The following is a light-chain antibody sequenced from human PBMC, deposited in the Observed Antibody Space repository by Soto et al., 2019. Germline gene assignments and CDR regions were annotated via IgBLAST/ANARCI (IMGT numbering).Light chain of an antibody. V-gene: IGLV2-14*01. Sequence: QSVLTQPASVSGSPGQSITISCTGTSCDVGGYNYVSWYQQHPGKAPKLMIYEVSNRPSGVSNRFSGSKSGNTASLTISGLQAEDDADYYCSSYTSSSTYVFGTGTKVTV. J-gene: IGLJ1*01. CDR3: SSYTSSSTYV. CDR1: SCDVGGYNY. CDR2: EVS.